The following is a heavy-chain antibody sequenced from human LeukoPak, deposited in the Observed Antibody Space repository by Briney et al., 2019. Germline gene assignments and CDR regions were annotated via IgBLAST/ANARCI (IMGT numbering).Heavy chain of an antibody. Sequence: GASVKVSFKASRGTFSKYAISWVRQAPGQGLEWMGRIIPILNITHYAQKFQGRVTIAADKSTSTAYMELSSLRSEDTAMYYCARDDDRAREIDYWGQGTLVTVSS. CDR1: RGTFSKYA. D-gene: IGHD3-22*01. V-gene: IGHV1-69*04. J-gene: IGHJ4*02. CDR2: IIPILNIT. CDR3: ARDDDRAREIDY.